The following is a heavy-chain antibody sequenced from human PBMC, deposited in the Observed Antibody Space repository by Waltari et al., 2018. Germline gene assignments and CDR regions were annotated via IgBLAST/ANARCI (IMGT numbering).Heavy chain of an antibody. D-gene: IGHD7-27*01. V-gene: IGHV4-59*01. CDR3: ASTMSTWGYGDYYFDY. J-gene: IGHJ4*02. CDR2: VSYIGST. CDR1: GGSFSNYS. Sequence: QVQLQESGPGLVEPSETLSLTCNVSGGSFSNYSCSWIRQPPGKGLEWIGYVSYIGSTTYNPSLQSRVTISIDTSEQQFSLKLTSVTPADTAVYYCASTMSTWGYGDYYFDYWGQGTLVTVSS.